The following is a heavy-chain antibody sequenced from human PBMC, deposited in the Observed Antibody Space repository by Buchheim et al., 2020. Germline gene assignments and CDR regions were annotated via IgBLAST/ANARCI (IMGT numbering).Heavy chain of an antibody. J-gene: IGHJ6*02. V-gene: IGHV3-30*18. Sequence: QVQLVESGGGVVQPGRSLRLSCAASGFTFGSYGIHWVRQAPGKGLEWVAVISYDGSDKYYADSVKGRFTISRDNSKKTLYLQMNSLRAEDTAVYYCAKDGVPITVAGKGYYYYYGMDVWGQGTT. CDR1: GFTFGSYG. CDR2: ISYDGSDK. D-gene: IGHD6-19*01. CDR3: AKDGVPITVAGKGYYYYYGMDV.